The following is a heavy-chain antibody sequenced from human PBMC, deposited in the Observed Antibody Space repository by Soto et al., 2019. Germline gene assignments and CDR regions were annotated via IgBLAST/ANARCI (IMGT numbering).Heavy chain of an antibody. CDR3: TTDPMYYYDSSGYYGDAFDI. D-gene: IGHD3-22*01. V-gene: IGHV3-15*01. CDR2: IKSKTDGGTT. Sequence: GGSLRLSCAASGFTFSNAWMSWVRQAPGKGLEWVGRIKSKTDGGTTDYAAPVKGRFTISREDSKNTLYLQMNSRKTEDTAVYYCTTDPMYYYDSSGYYGDAFDIWGQGTMVTVSS. J-gene: IGHJ3*02. CDR1: GFTFSNAW.